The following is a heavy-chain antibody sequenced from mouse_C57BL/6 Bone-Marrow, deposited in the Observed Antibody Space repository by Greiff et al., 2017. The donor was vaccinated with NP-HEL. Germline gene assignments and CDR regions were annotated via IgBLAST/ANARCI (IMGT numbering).Heavy chain of an antibody. V-gene: IGHV1-64*01. CDR2: IHPNSGST. D-gene: IGHD3-2*02. Sequence: VQLKQPGAELVKPGASVKLSCKASGYTFTSYWMHWVKQRPGQGLEWIGMIHPNSGSTNYNEKFKSKATLTVDKSSSTAYMQLSSLTSADSAVDYYSRELRLTFAYWGQGTVVTVSA. CDR3: SRELRLTFAY. CDR1: GYTFTSYW. J-gene: IGHJ3*01.